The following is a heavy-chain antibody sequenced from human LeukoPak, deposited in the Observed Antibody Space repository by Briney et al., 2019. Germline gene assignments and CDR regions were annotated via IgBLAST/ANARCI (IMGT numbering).Heavy chain of an antibody. CDR2: IYYSGST. V-gene: IGHV4-39*01. CDR1: GGSISSSSYY. CDR3: ARGRVLRLGELSLADFDY. D-gene: IGHD3-16*02. J-gene: IGHJ4*02. Sequence: SETLSLTCTVSGGSISSSSYYWGWIRQPPGKGLEWIGSIYYSGSTYYNPSLKSRVTISVDTSKNQFSLKLSSVTAADTAVYYCARGRVLRLGELSLADFDYWGQGTLVTVSS.